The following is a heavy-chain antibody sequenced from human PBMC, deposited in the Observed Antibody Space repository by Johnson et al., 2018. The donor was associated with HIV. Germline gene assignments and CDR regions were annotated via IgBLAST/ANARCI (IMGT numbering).Heavy chain of an antibody. CDR1: GFTFSSYA. D-gene: IGHD2-2*01. CDR2: ISGSGGST. Sequence: EVLLLESGGGLVQPGGSLRLSCAASGFTFSSYAMSLVRQAPGKGLEWVSAISGSGGSTYYADSVKGRFTISRDNSKNTLYLQMNSLRAEDTAVYYCAKTVIVVVPAARGDAFDIWGQGTMVTVSS. V-gene: IGHV3-23*01. J-gene: IGHJ3*02. CDR3: AKTVIVVVPAARGDAFDI.